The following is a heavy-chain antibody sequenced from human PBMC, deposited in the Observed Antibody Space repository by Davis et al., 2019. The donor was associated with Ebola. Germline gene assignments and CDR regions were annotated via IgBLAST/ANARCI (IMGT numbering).Heavy chain of an antibody. Sequence: SVKVSCKASGGTFSSYAISWVRQAPGQGLEWMGRIIPILGIANYAQKFQGRVTITADKSTRTAYMELRSLTSDDTAIYYCARLPVYSGSYYSFDYWGQGTLVTVSS. CDR1: GGTFSSYA. V-gene: IGHV1-69*04. CDR3: ARLPVYSGSYYSFDY. D-gene: IGHD3-10*01. CDR2: IIPILGIA. J-gene: IGHJ4*02.